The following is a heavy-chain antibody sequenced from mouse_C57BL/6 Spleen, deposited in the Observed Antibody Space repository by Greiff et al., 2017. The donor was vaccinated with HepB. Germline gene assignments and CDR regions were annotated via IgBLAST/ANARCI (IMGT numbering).Heavy chain of an antibody. CDR3: ASGLPRTDY. Sequence: EVKVEESGGGLVKPGGSLKLSCAASGFTFSDYGMHWVRQAPEKGLEWVAYISSGSSTIYYADTVKGRFTISRDNAKNTLCLQMTSLRSEDTAMYYCASGLPRTDYWGQGTTLTVSS. D-gene: IGHD2-14*01. CDR1: GFTFSDYG. CDR2: ISSGSSTI. J-gene: IGHJ2*01. V-gene: IGHV5-17*01.